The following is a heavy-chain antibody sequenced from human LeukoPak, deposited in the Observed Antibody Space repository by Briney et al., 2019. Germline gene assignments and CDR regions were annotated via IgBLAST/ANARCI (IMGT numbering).Heavy chain of an antibody. V-gene: IGHV1-18*01. D-gene: IGHD2-2*01. CDR2: ISAYNGNT. Sequence: ASVKVSCKDSGYTFTSYGISWVRQAPGQGLEWMGWISAYNGNTNYAQKLHGRVTMTPDTSTSTAYMELRSLRSDDTAVYYCARGAYQLRYGNPVRYCYYYMDVWGKGTTVTVSS. CDR3: ARGAYQLRYGNPVRYCYYYMDV. CDR1: GYTFTSYG. J-gene: IGHJ6*03.